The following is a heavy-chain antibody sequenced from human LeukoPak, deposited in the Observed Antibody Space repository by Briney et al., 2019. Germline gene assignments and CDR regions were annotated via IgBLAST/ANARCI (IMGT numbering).Heavy chain of an antibody. D-gene: IGHD1-26*01. CDR1: GYTFTGYY. V-gene: IGHV1-2*06. CDR2: INPNSGGT. Sequence: ASVKVSCKASGYTFTGYYMHWVRQALGQGLEWMGRINPNSGGTNYAQKFQGRVTMTRDTSISTAYMELSRLRSDDTAVYYCARAEEHYYYYGMDVWGQGTTVTVSS. CDR3: ARAEEHYYYYGMDV. J-gene: IGHJ6*02.